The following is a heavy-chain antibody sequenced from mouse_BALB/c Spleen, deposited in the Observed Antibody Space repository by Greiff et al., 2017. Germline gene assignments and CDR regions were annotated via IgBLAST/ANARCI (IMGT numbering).Heavy chain of an antibody. CDR1: GFSLTSYG. CDR3: ARDGGYDLAY. V-gene: IGHV2-9*02. CDR2: IWAGGST. Sequence: VMLVESGPGLVAPSQSLSITCTVSGFSLTSYGVHWVRQPPGKGLEWLGVIWAGGSTNYNSALMSRLSISKDNSKSQVVLKMNSLQTDDTAMYYCARDGGYDLAYWGQGTLVTVSA. D-gene: IGHD2-2*01. J-gene: IGHJ3*01.